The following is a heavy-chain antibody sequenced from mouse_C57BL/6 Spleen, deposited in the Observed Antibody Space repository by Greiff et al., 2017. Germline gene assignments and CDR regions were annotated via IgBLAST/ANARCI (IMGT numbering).Heavy chain of an antibody. J-gene: IGHJ4*01. D-gene: IGHD1-1*01. CDR3: TRSDYGIYAMDY. Sequence: QVHVKQSGAELVRPGASVTLSCKASGYTFTDYEMHWVKQTPVHGLEWIGAIDPETGGTAYNQKFKGKAILTADKSSSTAYMELRSLTSEDSAVYYCTRSDYGIYAMDYWGQGTSVTVSS. V-gene: IGHV1-15*01. CDR2: IDPETGGT. CDR1: GYTFTDYE.